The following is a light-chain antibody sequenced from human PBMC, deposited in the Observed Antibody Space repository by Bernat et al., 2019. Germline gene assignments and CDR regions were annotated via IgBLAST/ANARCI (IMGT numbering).Light chain of an antibody. CDR3: CSYAGTYTWV. Sequence: QSALTQPRPVSGSPGQSVTIPCIGTSTDVGAYDYVSWYQHHPGKAPKAIIYDVIKRPSGVPDRFSGSKSGNTASLTISGLQAEDEAAYDCCSYAGTYTWVFGGGTELTVL. CDR2: DVI. J-gene: IGLJ3*02. CDR1: STDVGAYDY. V-gene: IGLV2-11*01.